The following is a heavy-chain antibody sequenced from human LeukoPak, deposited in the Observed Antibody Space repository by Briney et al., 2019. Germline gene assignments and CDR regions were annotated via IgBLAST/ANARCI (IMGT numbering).Heavy chain of an antibody. D-gene: IGHD3-3*01. V-gene: IGHV3-23*01. CDR2: ISGSGGST. Sequence: PGGSLRLSCAASGFTFSSYAMSWVRQAPGKGLEWVSTISGSGGSTYYADSVKGRFTISRDNSKNTLYLQMNSLRAEDTAVYYCAKSVSIRFLEWLSPFDYWGQGTLVTVSS. CDR3: AKSVSIRFLEWLSPFDY. J-gene: IGHJ4*02. CDR1: GFTFSSYA.